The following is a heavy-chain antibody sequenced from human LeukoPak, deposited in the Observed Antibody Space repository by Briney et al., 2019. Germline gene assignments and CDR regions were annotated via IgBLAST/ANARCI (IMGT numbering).Heavy chain of an antibody. CDR3: ARDPVQKYSSGPGWFDP. CDR1: GYTLTSYV. CDR2: ISAYNGER. J-gene: IGHJ5*02. Sequence: ASVKVSCKASGYTLTSYVISSVGQAAGQGGEGMGGISAYNGERKYAQKLQGRVTMTTDTSTSTAYKELRSLRSDDTAVYYCARDPVQKYSSGPGWFDPWGQGTLVTVSS. V-gene: IGHV1-18*01. D-gene: IGHD6-19*01.